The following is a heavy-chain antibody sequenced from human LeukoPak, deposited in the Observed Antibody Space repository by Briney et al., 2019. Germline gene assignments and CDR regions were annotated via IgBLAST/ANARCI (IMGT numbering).Heavy chain of an antibody. CDR2: IYYSGST. CDR1: GGSISSYY. Sequence: SETLSLTCTVSGGSISSYYWSWIRQPPGKGLVWMGYIYYSGSTNYNPSLKSRVTISVDTSKNQFSLKLSSVTAADTAVYYCASYRTATRYYYYGMDVWGQGTTVTVSS. D-gene: IGHD1-1*01. V-gene: IGHV4-59*12. CDR3: ASYRTATRYYYYGMDV. J-gene: IGHJ6*02.